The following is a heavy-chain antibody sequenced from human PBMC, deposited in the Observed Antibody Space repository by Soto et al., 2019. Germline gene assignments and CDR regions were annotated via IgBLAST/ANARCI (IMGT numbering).Heavy chain of an antibody. J-gene: IGHJ6*02. D-gene: IGHD3-22*01. CDR1: GYTFSSYG. Sequence: QAQLVQSGAEVKKPGASVKVSCKASGYTFSSYGISWVRQTPGQGLEWRGWISPYNDDTKYAQKLQGRVTMTTDTSTRTAYMDLRSLRSDDTAVYFCARGGYYDSSGSRNYHYYGMDVWGQGTTVTVSS. V-gene: IGHV1-18*01. CDR3: ARGGYYDSSGSRNYHYYGMDV. CDR2: ISPYNDDT.